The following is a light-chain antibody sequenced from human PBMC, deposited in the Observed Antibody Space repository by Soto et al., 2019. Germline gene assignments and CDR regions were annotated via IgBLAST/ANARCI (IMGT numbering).Light chain of an antibody. CDR1: QSVLHSSNNKNY. CDR2: WAS. V-gene: IGKV4-1*01. CDR3: QQYYSNPRT. Sequence: DIVMTQSPDSLAVSLGERATINCKSSQSVLHSSNNKNYLAWYQQKPGQPPKLLIYWASTRESGVPDRFSGSESGTDFTLTISSLQAEDVAVYYCQQYYSNPRTFGQGTKVEI. J-gene: IGKJ1*01.